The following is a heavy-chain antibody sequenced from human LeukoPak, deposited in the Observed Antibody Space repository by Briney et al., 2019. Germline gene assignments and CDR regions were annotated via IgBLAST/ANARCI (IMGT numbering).Heavy chain of an antibody. CDR3: ARNGGPRYWGSGYYYGMDV. CDR2: ISGSAGST. V-gene: IGHV3-23*01. CDR1: GFSFSTYA. D-gene: IGHD7-27*01. J-gene: IGHJ6*02. Sequence: GGSLRLSCAASGFSFSTYAMNWVRQAPGKGLEWVSSISGSAGSTYYADSVKGRFTISRDNSKNTLSLQMNSLRADDTAVYYCARNGGPRYWGSGYYYGMDVWGQGTTVTASS.